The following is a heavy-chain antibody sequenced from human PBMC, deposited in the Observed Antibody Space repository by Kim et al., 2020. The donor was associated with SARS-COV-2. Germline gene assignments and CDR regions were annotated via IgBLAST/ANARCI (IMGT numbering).Heavy chain of an antibody. J-gene: IGHJ6*02. CDR2: IYYSGST. D-gene: IGHD2-21*02. V-gene: IGHV4-39*01. Sequence: SETLSLTCTVSGGSISSSSYYWGWIRQPPGKGLEWIGSIYYSGSTYYNPSLKSRVTISVDTSKNQFSLKLSSVTAADTAVYYCARLTGETRETAIPAGDYYDGMDVWGQGTTVTVSS. CDR1: GGSISSSSYY. CDR3: ARLTGETRETAIPAGDYYDGMDV.